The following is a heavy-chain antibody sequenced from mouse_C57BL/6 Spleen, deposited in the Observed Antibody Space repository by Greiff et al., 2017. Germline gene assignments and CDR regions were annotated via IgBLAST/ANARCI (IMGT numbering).Heavy chain of an antibody. Sequence: EVQLVESGGGLVKPGGSLKLSCAASGFTFSSYAMSWVRQTPEKRLEWVATISDGGSYTYYPDNVKGRFTISRDNAKNNLYLQMSHLKSEDTAMYYCAREATAQATRGYYFDYWGQGTTLTVSS. V-gene: IGHV5-4*01. D-gene: IGHD3-2*02. CDR3: AREATAQATRGYYFDY. CDR2: ISDGGSYT. J-gene: IGHJ2*01. CDR1: GFTFSSYA.